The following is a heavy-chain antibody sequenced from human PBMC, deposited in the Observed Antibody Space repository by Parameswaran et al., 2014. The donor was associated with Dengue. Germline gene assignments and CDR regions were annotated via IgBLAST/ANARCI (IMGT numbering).Heavy chain of an antibody. V-gene: IGHV1-8*01. Sequence: WVRQAPGQGLEWMGWMNPNSGDTGYAQKFQGRVTMTRNTAINTAYMELSSLRSDDTAVYYCARVNYYDSSGSPNWFDPWGQGTLVTVSS. J-gene: IGHJ5*02. CDR2: MNPNSGDT. D-gene: IGHD3-22*01. CDR3: ARVNYYDSSGSPNWFDP.